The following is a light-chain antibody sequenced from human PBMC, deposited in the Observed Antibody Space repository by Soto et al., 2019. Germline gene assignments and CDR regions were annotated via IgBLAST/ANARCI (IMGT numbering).Light chain of an antibody. CDR3: QSYDSTLSARYV. CDR1: SSNIGANYD. CDR2: GNS. V-gene: IGLV1-40*01. Sequence: QSVLTQPPSVSGAPGQRVTISCTGSSSNIGANYDVHWYQQRPGTAPKLLIFGNSNRPSGVPDRFSGSKSVTSASLAITGLQAEDEGDYYCQSYDSTLSARYVFGTGTKVTVL. J-gene: IGLJ1*01.